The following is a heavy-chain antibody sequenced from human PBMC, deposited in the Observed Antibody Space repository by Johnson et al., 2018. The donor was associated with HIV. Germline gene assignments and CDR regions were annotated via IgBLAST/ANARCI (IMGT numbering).Heavy chain of an antibody. CDR2: IRYDGSNK. CDR3: AKDTIRELQLPDGFDV. V-gene: IGHV3-30*02. CDR1: GFTFSSYG. D-gene: IGHD1-7*01. J-gene: IGHJ3*01. Sequence: QVQLVESGGGVVQPGGSLRLSCAASGFTFSSYGMHWVRQAPGKGLEWVAFIRYDGSNKYYADSVKGRFTISRDNSRNTLDLQMNSLRAEDTAVYYCAKDTIRELQLPDGFDVWGQGTMVTVSS.